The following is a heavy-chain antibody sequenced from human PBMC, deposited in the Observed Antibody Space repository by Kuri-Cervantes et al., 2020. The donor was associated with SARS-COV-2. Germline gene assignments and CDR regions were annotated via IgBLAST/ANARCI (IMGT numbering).Heavy chain of an antibody. CDR3: ARARVRGLITAYYYYGMDV. CDR1: GYTFTGYY. D-gene: IGHD3-10*01. Sequence: ASVKVSCKASGYTFTGYYIHWARQAPGQGLEWMGWINPNSGGTNYAQKFQGWVTMTRDTSINTAYMELSRLRSDDTAVYYCARARVRGLITAYYYYGMDVWGQGPRSPSP. CDR2: INPNSGGT. V-gene: IGHV1-2*04. J-gene: IGHJ6*02.